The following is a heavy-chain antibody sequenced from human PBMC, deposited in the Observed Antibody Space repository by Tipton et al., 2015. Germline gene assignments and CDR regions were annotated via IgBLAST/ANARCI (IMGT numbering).Heavy chain of an antibody. D-gene: IGHD6-13*01. CDR1: GFTVSNNY. CDR2: IYSDGRT. CDR3: ARDGQQPPGVDY. J-gene: IGHJ4*02. V-gene: IGHV3-53*01. Sequence: SLRLSCAASGFTVSNNYMSWVRQAPGTGLEWVSVIYSDGRTNYADSVKGRFTISRDNAKNSLYLQMNSLRAEDTAVYYCARDGQQPPGVDYWGQGTLVTVSS.